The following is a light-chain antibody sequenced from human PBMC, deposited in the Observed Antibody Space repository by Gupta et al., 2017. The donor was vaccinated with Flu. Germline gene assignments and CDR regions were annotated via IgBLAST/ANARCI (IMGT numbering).Light chain of an antibody. CDR1: QGISDY. CDR2: VAS. J-gene: IGKJ2*01. Sequence: PSFRAAAVGDRVTITGRASQGISDYLAWYQQKPGKAPKLLIYVASTLQSGVPSRFSGSVSGTEFTLTISSLQPEDFATYYCQQVNSYPHTFGQGTKLEIK. CDR3: QQVNSYPHT. V-gene: IGKV1-9*01.